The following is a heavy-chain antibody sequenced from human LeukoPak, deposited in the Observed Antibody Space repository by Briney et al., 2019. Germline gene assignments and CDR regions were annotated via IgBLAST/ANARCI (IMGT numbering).Heavy chain of an antibody. CDR2: IYYSGST. Sequence: SETLSLTCTVSGGSISSYYWSWIRQPPGEGLEWIGYIYYSGSTNYNPSLKSRVTISVDTSKNQFSLKLSSVTAADTAVCYCARKTHPLLGAYYYMDVWGKGTTVTVSS. V-gene: IGHV4-59*01. J-gene: IGHJ6*03. CDR1: GGSISSYY. CDR3: ARKTHPLLGAYYYMDV. D-gene: IGHD2-15*01.